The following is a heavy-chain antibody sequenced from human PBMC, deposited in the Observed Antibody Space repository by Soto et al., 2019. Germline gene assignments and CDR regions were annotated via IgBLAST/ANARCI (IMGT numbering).Heavy chain of an antibody. J-gene: IGHJ6*02. Sequence: QVQLVESGGGLVKPGGSLRLSCAASGFTFSYYYMSWIRQAPGKGLEWVSYISSSSSYTNYADSVNGRFTISRDNAKNSLYLQMTSLRAEDTAVYYCAGARGVYYYYYGMDVWGQGTTVTVSS. CDR2: ISSSSSYT. CDR3: AGARGVYYYYYGMDV. CDR1: GFTFSYYY. D-gene: IGHD3-10*01. V-gene: IGHV3-11*06.